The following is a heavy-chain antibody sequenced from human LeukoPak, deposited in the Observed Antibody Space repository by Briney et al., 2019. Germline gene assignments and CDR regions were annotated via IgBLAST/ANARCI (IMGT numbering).Heavy chain of an antibody. CDR1: GGTFSSYA. D-gene: IGHD5-18*01. Sequence: GASVKVSCKASGGTFSSYAISWVRQAPGQGLEWMGGIIPIFGTANYAQKFQGRVTITADKSTSTAYMELSSLRSEDTAIYYCTTEEIYSYGLGAFHFWGQGTLVTVSS. CDR3: TTEEIYSYGLGAFHF. V-gene: IGHV1-69*06. CDR2: IIPIFGTA. J-gene: IGHJ3*01.